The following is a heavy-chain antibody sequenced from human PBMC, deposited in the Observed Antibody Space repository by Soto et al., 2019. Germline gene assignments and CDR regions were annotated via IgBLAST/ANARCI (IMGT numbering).Heavy chain of an antibody. Sequence: GGSLRLSCAASGFTFSSYGMHWVRQAPGKGLEWVAVISYDGSNKYYADSVKGRFTISRDNSKNTLYLQMNSLRAEDTAVYYCAKGGLVRGVIITAEYFQHWGQGTLVTVSS. CDR1: GFTFSSYG. CDR2: ISYDGSNK. D-gene: IGHD3-10*01. CDR3: AKGGLVRGVIITAEYFQH. V-gene: IGHV3-30*18. J-gene: IGHJ1*01.